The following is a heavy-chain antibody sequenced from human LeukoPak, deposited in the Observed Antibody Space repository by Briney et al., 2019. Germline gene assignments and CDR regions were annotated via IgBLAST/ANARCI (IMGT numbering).Heavy chain of an antibody. CDR3: ARRETTVVTLDI. V-gene: IGHV1-8*01. CDR2: MNPNSGNT. D-gene: IGHD4-23*01. CDR1: GYTFTSYD. Sequence: ASVKVSCKASGYTFTSYDINWVRQATGQGLEWMGWMNPNSGNTGYAQKFQGRVTMTRNTSISTAYMELSSLRSEDRAVYYCARRETTVVTLDIWGQGTMVTVSS. J-gene: IGHJ3*02.